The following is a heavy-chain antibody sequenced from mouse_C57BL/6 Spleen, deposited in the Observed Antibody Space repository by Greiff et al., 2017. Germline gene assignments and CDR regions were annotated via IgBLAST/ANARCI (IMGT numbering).Heavy chain of an antibody. Sequence: EVKLVESGGGLVKPGGSLKLSCAASGFTFSDYGMHWVRQAPEKGLEWVAYISSGSSTIYYADTVKGRFTISRDNAKNTLFLRMTSLRSEDTAMYYCARDYGSSYWYFDVWGTGTTVTVSS. CDR3: ARDYGSSYWYFDV. CDR2: ISSGSSTI. J-gene: IGHJ1*03. D-gene: IGHD1-1*01. CDR1: GFTFSDYG. V-gene: IGHV5-17*01.